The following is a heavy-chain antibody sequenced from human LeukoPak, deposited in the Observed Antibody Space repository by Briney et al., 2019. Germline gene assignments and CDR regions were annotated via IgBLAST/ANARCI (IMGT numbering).Heavy chain of an antibody. CDR2: ISYDGSNK. D-gene: IGHD3-22*01. J-gene: IGHJ4*02. V-gene: IGHV3-30*03. CDR3: ARGEDSSGYYDY. Sequence: GGSLRLSCAASGFTFSSFGMSWVRQAPGKGLEWVAVISYDGSNKHYADSVKGRFTISRDNSKNTLYLQMNSLRAEDTAVYYCARGEDSSGYYDYWGQGTLVTVSS. CDR1: GFTFSSFG.